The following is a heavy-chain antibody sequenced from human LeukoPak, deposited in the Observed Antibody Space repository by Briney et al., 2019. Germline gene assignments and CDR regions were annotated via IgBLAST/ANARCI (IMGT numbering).Heavy chain of an antibody. CDR1: GGSISSYN. J-gene: IGHJ5*02. D-gene: IGHD3-22*01. V-gene: IGHV4-59*01. Sequence: PSETLSLTCTVSGGSISSYNWSWIRQPPGKGREWGGYIYNSGSTNYNGSLKSRVNISVDTCKNQFSLKLSSVTAADTAVYYCARDIGSSGLDNCFDLWGQGTLVTVSS. CDR2: IYNSGST. CDR3: ARDIGSSGLDNCFDL.